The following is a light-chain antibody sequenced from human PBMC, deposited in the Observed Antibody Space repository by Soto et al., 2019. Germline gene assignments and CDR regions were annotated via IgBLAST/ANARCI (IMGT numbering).Light chain of an antibody. V-gene: IGKV1-33*01. Sequence: DIQMTQSPASLSSSVGDRVTITCQASQDISNYLNWYQQKPGKAPKLLIYDASNLETGVRSRFSGSGSGTDFTFTISSLQPEDIATYYCQQYDNLPTFGQGTRLEIK. CDR2: DAS. CDR1: QDISNY. J-gene: IGKJ5*01. CDR3: QQYDNLPT.